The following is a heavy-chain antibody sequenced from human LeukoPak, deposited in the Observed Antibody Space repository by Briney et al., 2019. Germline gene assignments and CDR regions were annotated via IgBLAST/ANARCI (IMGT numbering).Heavy chain of an antibody. J-gene: IGHJ6*03. Sequence: PSETLSLTCTVSGGSISSYYWSWIRQPAGRGLEWIGRIYTSGSTNYNPSLKSRVTMSVDTSKNQFSLKLSSVTAADTAVYYCARGSDYYGSGSYYYYYYMDVWGKGTTVTVSS. CDR3: ARGSDYYGSGSYYYYYYMDV. CDR2: IYTSGST. CDR1: GGSISSYY. V-gene: IGHV4-4*07. D-gene: IGHD3-10*01.